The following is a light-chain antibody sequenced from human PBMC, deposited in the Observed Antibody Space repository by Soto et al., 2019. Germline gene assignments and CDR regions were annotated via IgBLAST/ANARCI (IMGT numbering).Light chain of an antibody. CDR3: QQYNSYWGT. J-gene: IGKJ1*01. CDR2: DAS. CDR1: QSISSW. V-gene: IGKV1-5*01. Sequence: DIQMTQSPSTQSASVGDRVTITCRASQSISSWLAWYQQKPGKAPKLLIYDASSLESGVPSRFSGSGSGTEFTLTISSLQPDDFATYYCQQYNSYWGTFGQGTKVEIK.